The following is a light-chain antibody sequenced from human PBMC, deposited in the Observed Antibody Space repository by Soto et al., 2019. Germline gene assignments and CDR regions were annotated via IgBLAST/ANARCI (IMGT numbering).Light chain of an antibody. Sequence: DILMTQSPDSLAVSLGERATFNCKSSQSLLYSSNNKNYLAWYQQKPGQPPKLLHYWASTRESGVPDRFSGSGSGTDFALTISSLQAEDVAVYYCQQYYSTPLTFGGGTKVEI. CDR1: QSLLYSSNNKNY. J-gene: IGKJ4*01. CDR3: QQYYSTPLT. V-gene: IGKV4-1*01. CDR2: WAS.